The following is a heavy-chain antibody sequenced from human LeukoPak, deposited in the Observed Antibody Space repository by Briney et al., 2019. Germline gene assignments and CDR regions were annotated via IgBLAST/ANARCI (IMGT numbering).Heavy chain of an antibody. CDR1: GFTFSTYA. V-gene: IGHV3-23*01. D-gene: IGHD3-10*01. J-gene: IGHJ4*02. CDR3: ARARYGSGGYFFDF. Sequence: PGGSLRLSCAASGFTFSTYAMSWVRQAPGKGLEWVSALSPSGGITYYEDSVKGRFTISRDNAKSSLYLQMNSLRGEDTAVYYCARARYGSGGYFFDFWGQGTLVTVSS. CDR2: LSPSGGIT.